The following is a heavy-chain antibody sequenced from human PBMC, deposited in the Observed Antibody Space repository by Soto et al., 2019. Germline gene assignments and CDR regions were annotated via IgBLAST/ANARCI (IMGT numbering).Heavy chain of an antibody. CDR2: INPNTGGT. CDR3: ARDSYYDILTGYAFDI. Sequence: ASVKVSCKASGYTFTGYYIRWLRQAPGQGLEWMGWINPNTGGTNYAQNFQGRGTVTRDTSITTAYMELSSLRSDDTAMYFCARDSYYDILTGYAFDIWGQGTMVTVSS. CDR1: GYTFTGYY. D-gene: IGHD3-9*01. V-gene: IGHV1-2*02. J-gene: IGHJ3*02.